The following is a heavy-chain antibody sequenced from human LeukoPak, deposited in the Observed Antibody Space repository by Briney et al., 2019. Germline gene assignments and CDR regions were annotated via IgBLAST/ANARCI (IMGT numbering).Heavy chain of an antibody. CDR1: GGSISSYY. CDR2: IYYSGST. CDR3: ARAEYSSGSIDY. J-gene: IGHJ4*02. Sequence: SETLSLTCTVSGGSISSYYWSWIRQPPGKGLEWIGHIYYSGSTNYNPSLKSRVTISVDTSKNQFSLKLSSVTAADTAVYYCARAEYSSGSIDYWGQGTLVTVSS. D-gene: IGHD6-19*01. V-gene: IGHV4-59*01.